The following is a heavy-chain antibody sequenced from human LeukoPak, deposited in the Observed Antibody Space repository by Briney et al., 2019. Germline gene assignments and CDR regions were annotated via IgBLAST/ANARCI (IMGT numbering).Heavy chain of an antibody. J-gene: IGHJ4*02. CDR2: IYYSGST. CDR1: GGSISSYY. Sequence: PSETLSLTCTVSGGSISSYYWSWIRQPPGKGLEWIGYIYYSGSTNYNPSLKSRITISVDTSKNQFSLKLNSVTAADTAVYYCARARGATISGFDYWGQGTLVTVSS. D-gene: IGHD5-24*01. V-gene: IGHV4-59*01. CDR3: ARARGATISGFDY.